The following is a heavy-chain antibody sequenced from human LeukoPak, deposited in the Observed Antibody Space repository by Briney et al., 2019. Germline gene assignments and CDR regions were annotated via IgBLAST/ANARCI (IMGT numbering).Heavy chain of an antibody. CDR1: GFTFSSYW. V-gene: IGHV3-7*01. J-gene: IGHJ4*02. D-gene: IGHD6-19*01. Sequence: PGGSLRLSCAASGFTFSSYWMSWVRQAPGKGLEWVANIKQDGSEKYYVDSVKGRFTISRDNAKNSLYLQMNSLRAEDTVVYYCARDDQAVAGLFDYWGQGTLVTVSS. CDR3: ARDDQAVAGLFDY. CDR2: IKQDGSEK.